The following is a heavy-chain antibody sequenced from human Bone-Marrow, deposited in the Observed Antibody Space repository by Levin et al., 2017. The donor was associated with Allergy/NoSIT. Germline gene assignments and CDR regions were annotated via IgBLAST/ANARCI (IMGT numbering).Heavy chain of an antibody. J-gene: IGHJ2*01. CDR1: GFTFSSYA. V-gene: IGHV3-23*01. Sequence: ETLSLTCAASGFTFSSYAMSWVRQAPGKGLEWVSAISGSGGSTYYADSVKGRFTISRDNSKNTLYLQMNSLRAEDTAVYYCAKSPPSMLVVPAAMGAVFDLWGRGTLVTVSS. CDR2: ISGSGGST. D-gene: IGHD2-2*01. CDR3: AKSPPSMLVVPAAMGAVFDL.